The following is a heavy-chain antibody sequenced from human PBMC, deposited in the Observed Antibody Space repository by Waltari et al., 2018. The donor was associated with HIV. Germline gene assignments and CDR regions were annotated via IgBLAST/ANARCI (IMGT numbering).Heavy chain of an antibody. V-gene: IGHV1-18*01. CDR1: GYTFTSYG. Sequence: QVQLVQSGAEVKKPAASVKPSCKASGYTFTSYGISWVRQAPGQGLEWMGWSSADKGITNEAQKLSDRVSLTTDTSTSTAYMELRSVISDNTAVKYGAGVGCRRASCCNGWFDPWGQGTLVTCSS. D-gene: IGHD2-2*01. CDR2: SSADKGIT. J-gene: IGHJ5*02. CDR3: AGVGCRRASCCNGWFDP.